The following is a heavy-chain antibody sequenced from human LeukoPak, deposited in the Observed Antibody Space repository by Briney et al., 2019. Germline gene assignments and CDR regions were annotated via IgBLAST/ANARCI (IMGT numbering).Heavy chain of an antibody. Sequence: MASETLSLTCTVSGGSISSYYLNWIRQPPGKGLEWIGYIYYSGSTNYSPSLKSRVTISVDTSKNQFSLKLNSVTAADTAVYYCARDRGSSSWYGDNWFDPWGQGTLVIVSS. V-gene: IGHV4-59*01. D-gene: IGHD6-13*01. CDR1: GGSISSYY. CDR2: IYYSGST. J-gene: IGHJ5*02. CDR3: ARDRGSSSWYGDNWFDP.